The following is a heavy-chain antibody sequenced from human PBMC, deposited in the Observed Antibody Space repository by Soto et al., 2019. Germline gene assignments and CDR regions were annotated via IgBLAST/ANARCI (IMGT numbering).Heavy chain of an antibody. CDR1: GFTFSSYG. CDR3: AKPVTTVPYDS. J-gene: IGHJ4*02. V-gene: IGHV3-30*18. CDR2: ISYDGSNK. D-gene: IGHD4-17*01. Sequence: QVQLVESGGGVVQPGRSLRLSCAASGFTFSSYGMHWVRQAPGKGLEWVAVISYDGSNKYYADSVKGRFTISRDNSKNTLSLQMNSLRAEDTAVYYCAKPVTTVPYDSWGQGTLFTVSS.